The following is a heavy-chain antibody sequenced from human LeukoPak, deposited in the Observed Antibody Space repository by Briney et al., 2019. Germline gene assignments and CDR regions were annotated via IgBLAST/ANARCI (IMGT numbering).Heavy chain of an antibody. CDR1: GFTFSSHH. V-gene: IGHV3-7*01. D-gene: IGHD2-2*01. CDR2: IKPDGSEK. CDR3: ARMSSYCDY. Sequence: PGGSLRLSCVASGFTFSSHHMNWVRQTPGKGLESVATIKPDGSEKYYVDSVKGRFTIFRDNAKSSLYLQVNSLRVEDTGVYFCARMSSYCDYWGQGTLVTVSS. J-gene: IGHJ4*02.